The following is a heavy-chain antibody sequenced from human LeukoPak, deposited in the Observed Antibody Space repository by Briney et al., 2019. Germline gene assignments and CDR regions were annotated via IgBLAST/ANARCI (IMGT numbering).Heavy chain of an antibody. J-gene: IGHJ4*02. Sequence: PGGSLRLSCAASGFTFSSYWMHWVRQAPGKGLVWVTRINSDGSSTSYADSVKGRFTISRDNAKNTLYLQMNSLRAEDTAVYYCARETQWLTYYFDYWGQGTLVTVSS. CDR3: ARETQWLTYYFDY. V-gene: IGHV3-74*01. D-gene: IGHD6-19*01. CDR1: GFTFSSYW. CDR2: INSDGSST.